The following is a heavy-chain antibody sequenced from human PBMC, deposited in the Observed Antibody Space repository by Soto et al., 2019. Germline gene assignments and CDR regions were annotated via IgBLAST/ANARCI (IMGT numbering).Heavy chain of an antibody. CDR2: ISSSSSYI. CDR3: ARDLSGVGIESQ. CDR1: GFTFSSYS. Sequence: PGGSLRLSCAASGFTFSSYSMNWVRQAPGKGLEWVSSISSSSSYIYYADSVKGRFTISRDNAKNSLYLQMNSLRAEDTAVYYCARDLSGVGIESQWGQGTLVTVSS. D-gene: IGHD3-10*01. J-gene: IGHJ1*01. V-gene: IGHV3-21*01.